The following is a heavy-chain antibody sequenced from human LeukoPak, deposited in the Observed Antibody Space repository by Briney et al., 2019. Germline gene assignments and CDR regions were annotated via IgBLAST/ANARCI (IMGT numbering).Heavy chain of an antibody. CDR3: VSDLLLFGEHSSLFGRHV. D-gene: IGHD3-10*01. CDR1: GFTVSSNY. CDR2: NYSGGST. V-gene: IGHV3-66*01. J-gene: IGHJ6*02. Sequence: PGRSLRLSCAASGFTVSSNYMSWVRQAPGKGPEWVSGNYSGGSTYYADSVKGRFTTSRDNSKNTLSPQMNSLRAEDTAVYTTVSDLLLFGEHSSLFGRHVWRQGTTVTVSS.